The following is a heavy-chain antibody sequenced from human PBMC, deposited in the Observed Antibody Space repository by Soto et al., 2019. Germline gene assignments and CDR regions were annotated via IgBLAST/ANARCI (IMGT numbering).Heavy chain of an antibody. D-gene: IGHD4-17*01. CDR3: ATRARYGDYVRYFQH. CDR1: GYTPPELF. CDR2: FDPEDGET. J-gene: IGHJ1*01. V-gene: IGHV1-24*01. Sequence: SVKVSRKGSGYTPPELFMHLVRPAPGKGLEWMGGFDPEDGETIYAQKFQGRVTMTEDTSTDTAYMELSSLRSEDTAVYYCATRARYGDYVRYFQHWGQGTLVTVSS.